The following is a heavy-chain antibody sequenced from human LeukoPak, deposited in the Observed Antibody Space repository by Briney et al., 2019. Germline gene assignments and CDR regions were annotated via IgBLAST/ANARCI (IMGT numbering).Heavy chain of an antibody. CDR3: AKAYSSSWYGWTFDY. J-gene: IGHJ4*02. D-gene: IGHD6-13*01. V-gene: IGHV3-23*01. CDR2: ISGSGGST. CDR1: GFTFSSYA. Sequence: PGGSLRLFCAASGFTFSSYAMSWVRQAPGKGLEWVSAISGSGGSTYYADSVKGRFTISRDNSKNTLYLQMNSLRAEDTAVYYCAKAYSSSWYGWTFDYWGQGTLVTVSS.